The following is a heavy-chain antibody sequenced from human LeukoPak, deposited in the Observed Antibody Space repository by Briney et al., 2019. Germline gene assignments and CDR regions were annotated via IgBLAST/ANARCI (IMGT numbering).Heavy chain of an antibody. CDR3: ARASAGWLQPYFDY. Sequence: SETLSLTCAVYGGSFSGYYWSWIRQPPGKGLEWIGEINHSGSTNYNPSLKSRVTISVDTSKNQFSLKLSSVTAADTAVYYCARASAGWLQPYFDYWGQGTLVTVSS. J-gene: IGHJ4*02. CDR2: INHSGST. V-gene: IGHV4-34*01. D-gene: IGHD5-24*01. CDR1: GGSFSGYY.